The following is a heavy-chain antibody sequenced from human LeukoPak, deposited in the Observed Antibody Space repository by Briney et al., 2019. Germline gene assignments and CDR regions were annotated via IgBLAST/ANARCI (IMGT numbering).Heavy chain of an antibody. CDR2: IYHSGST. V-gene: IGHV4-4*02. CDR1: GGSISSSNW. J-gene: IGHJ6*04. CDR3: ARDKGDPDNYYYYGMDV. Sequence: SETLSLTCAVSGGSISSSNWWSWVRQPPGEGLGWIGEIYHSGSTNYNPSLKSRVTISVDKSKNQFSLRLSSVTAADTAVYYCARDKGDPDNYYYYGMDVWGKGTTVTVSS. D-gene: IGHD2-21*02.